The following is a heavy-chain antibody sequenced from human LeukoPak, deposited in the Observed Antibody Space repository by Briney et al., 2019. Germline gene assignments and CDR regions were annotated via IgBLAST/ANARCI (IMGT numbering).Heavy chain of an antibody. CDR2: ISAYNGNT. J-gene: IGHJ4*02. Sequence: ASVKVSCKASGYTFTSYGISWVRQAPGQGLEWMGWISAYNGNTNYAQKLQGRVTMTTDTSTSTAYMELRSLRSDDTAVYYCARDLFSGYDYVWGSYRYYVDYWGQGTLVTVSS. CDR3: ARDLFSGYDYVWGSYRYYVDY. CDR1: GYTFTSYG. D-gene: IGHD3-16*02. V-gene: IGHV1-18*01.